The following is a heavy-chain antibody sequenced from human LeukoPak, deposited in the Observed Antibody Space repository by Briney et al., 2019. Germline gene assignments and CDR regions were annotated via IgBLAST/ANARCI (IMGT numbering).Heavy chain of an antibody. V-gene: IGHV3-48*03. CDR2: ITSSGSTK. CDR3: AREASGGTWSYFDF. Sequence: GGSLRLSCAASGFIFSRYEMNWVRQAPGKGLEWISYITSSGSTKFYADSVKGRFTISRDNAKSSLSLQMNSLTAADTGVYFCAREASGGTWSYFDFWGQGSLVTVSS. J-gene: IGHJ4*02. D-gene: IGHD6-13*01. CDR1: GFIFSRYE.